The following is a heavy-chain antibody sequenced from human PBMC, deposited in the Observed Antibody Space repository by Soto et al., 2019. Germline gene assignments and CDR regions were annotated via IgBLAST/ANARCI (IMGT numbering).Heavy chain of an antibody. CDR2: VYSSGGT. D-gene: IGHD3-3*01. Sequence: SETLSLTCTFSVVSMSSYYWTCIRHPAGKGLEWIGRVYSSGGTHYNPSLKSRVTISLDTSKNQFSLRLLSVTDADTAVYYCARGKRFSDWFDPWGQGTLVTVSS. J-gene: IGHJ5*02. V-gene: IGHV4-4*07. CDR1: VVSMSSYY. CDR3: ARGKRFSDWFDP.